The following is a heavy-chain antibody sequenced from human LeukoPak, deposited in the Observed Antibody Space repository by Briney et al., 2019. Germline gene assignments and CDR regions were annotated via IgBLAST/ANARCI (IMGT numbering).Heavy chain of an antibody. D-gene: IGHD3-22*01. V-gene: IGHV4-59*01. Sequence: SETLSLTCTVSGGSISSYYWSWIRQPPGKGLEWIGYIYYSGSTNYNPSLKSRVTISVDTSKNQFSLKLSSVTAADTAVYYCARDINYYDSSGYTWYFDLWGRGTLVTVSS. J-gene: IGHJ2*01. CDR2: IYYSGST. CDR3: ARDINYYDSSGYTWYFDL. CDR1: GGSISSYY.